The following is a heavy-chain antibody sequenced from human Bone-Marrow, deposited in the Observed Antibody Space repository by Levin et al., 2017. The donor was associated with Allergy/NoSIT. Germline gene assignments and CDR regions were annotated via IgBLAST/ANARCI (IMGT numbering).Heavy chain of an antibody. CDR2: TWGDESQK. V-gene: IGHV3-33*01. Sequence: GGSLRLSCKASGFTFRNYAMHWVRQAPGKGLEWVAVTWGDESQKYYPDSLKGRFTISRDNSKSTLFLQMDSLRPEDSAIYYCARAGLYYFDFWGQGTLVTVSS. CDR1: GFTFRNYA. CDR3: ARAGLYYFDF. D-gene: IGHD3-16*01. J-gene: IGHJ4*02.